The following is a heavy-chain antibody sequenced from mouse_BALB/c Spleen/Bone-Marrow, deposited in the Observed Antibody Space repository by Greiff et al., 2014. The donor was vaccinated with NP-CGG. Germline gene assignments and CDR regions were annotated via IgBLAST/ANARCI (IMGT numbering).Heavy chain of an antibody. J-gene: IGHJ4*01. D-gene: IGHD1-1*01. V-gene: IGHV1-9*01. CDR1: GYTFSSYW. CDR2: ILPGSGST. Sequence: QVQLQQSGAELMKPGASVKISCKATGYTFSSYWIEWVKQRPGHGLEWIGEILPGSGSTNYNEEFKGKATFTADTSSNTAYMQLSSLTSEDSAVYYCARYLYASHDMDYWGQGTSVTVSS. CDR3: ARYLYASHDMDY.